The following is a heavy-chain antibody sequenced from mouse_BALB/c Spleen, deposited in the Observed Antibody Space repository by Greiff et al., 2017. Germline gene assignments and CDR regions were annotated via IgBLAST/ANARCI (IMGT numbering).Heavy chain of an antibody. CDR1: GDSITSGY. Sequence: EVKLVESGPSLVKPSQTLSLTCSVTGDSITSGYWNWIRKFPGNKLEYMGYISYSGSTYYNPSLKSRISITRDTSKNQYYLQLNSVTTEDTATYYCARGGSSYPYFDYWGQGTTLTVSS. V-gene: IGHV3-8*02. CDR3: ARGGSSYPYFDY. CDR2: ISYSGST. J-gene: IGHJ2*01. D-gene: IGHD1-1*01.